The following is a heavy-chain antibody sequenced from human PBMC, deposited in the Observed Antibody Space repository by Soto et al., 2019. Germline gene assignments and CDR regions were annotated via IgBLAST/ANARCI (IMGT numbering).Heavy chain of an antibody. CDR3: AREINENYDFWSGYYTYYYGMDV. Sequence: PGGSLRLSCAASGFTFSSYAMHWVRQAPGRGLEWVAVISYDGSNKYYADSVKGRFTISRDNSKNTLYLQMNSLRAEDTAVYYWAREINENYDFWSGYYTYYYGMDVWGQGTTVTVSS. V-gene: IGHV3-30-3*01. CDR1: GFTFSSYA. CDR2: ISYDGSNK. J-gene: IGHJ6*02. D-gene: IGHD3-3*01.